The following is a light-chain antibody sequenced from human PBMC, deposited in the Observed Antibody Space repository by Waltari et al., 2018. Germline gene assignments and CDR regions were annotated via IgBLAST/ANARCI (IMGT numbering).Light chain of an antibody. Sequence: QSALTQPASVSGSPGQSIIISCTGTSSDIGTYSLVSWYQQHPGKAPKLIIYEGNERPSGVSDRFSGAKSGNTASLAISGLQTEDEADYYCSSYAGANLVKFGGGTKLTVL. CDR3: SSYAGANLVK. J-gene: IGLJ2*01. CDR2: EGN. V-gene: IGLV2-23*01. CDR1: SSDIGTYSL.